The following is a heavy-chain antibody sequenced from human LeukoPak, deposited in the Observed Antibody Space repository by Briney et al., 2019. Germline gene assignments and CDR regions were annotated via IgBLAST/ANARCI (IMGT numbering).Heavy chain of an antibody. J-gene: IGHJ5*01. V-gene: IGHV1-2*02. CDR3: ARDIILDS. CDR1: GYTFGDYY. Sequence: ASVKVSCKASGYTFGDYYLTWVRQAPGQGFEWLGWINPKTGVTKYAQKFLGRVTMTSDTSTSTAYKELSRLTSDDTAHYFCARDIILDSWGQGTLVTVSS. D-gene: IGHD1-14*01. CDR2: INPKTGVT.